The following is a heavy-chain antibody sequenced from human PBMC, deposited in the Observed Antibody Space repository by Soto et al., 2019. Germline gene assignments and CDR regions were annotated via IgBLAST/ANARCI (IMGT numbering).Heavy chain of an antibody. CDR2: IKYSGTT. CDR1: GGSVHCERYH. V-gene: IGHV4-39*01. D-gene: IGHD1-26*01. Sequence: SETLDLTCTVPGGSVHCERYHCGWPRQPPGKGLEWIASIKYSGTTFSNPSLKSRVTLSVDTSKNQFALKLSSVTAAETAVYYCARHGITGSYYDAFDIWGQGTMVT. CDR3: ARHGITGSYYDAFDI. J-gene: IGHJ3*02.